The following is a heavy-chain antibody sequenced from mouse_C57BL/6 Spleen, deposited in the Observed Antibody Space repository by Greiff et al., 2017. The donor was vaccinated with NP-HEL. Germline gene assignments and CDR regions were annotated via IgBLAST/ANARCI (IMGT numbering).Heavy chain of an antibody. CDR1: GYTFTSYT. CDR3: ARSLDYESWFAY. J-gene: IGHJ3*01. Sequence: QVQLQQSGAELARPGASVKMSCKASGYTFTSYTMHWVKQRPGQGLEWIGYINPSSGYTKYNQKFKDKATLTADKSSSTAYMQLISLTSADSAVYYCARSLDYESWFAYWGQGTLVTVSA. D-gene: IGHD2-4*01. V-gene: IGHV1-4*01. CDR2: INPSSGYT.